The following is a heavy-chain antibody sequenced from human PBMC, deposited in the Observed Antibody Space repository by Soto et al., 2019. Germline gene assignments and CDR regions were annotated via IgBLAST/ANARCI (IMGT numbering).Heavy chain of an antibody. D-gene: IGHD2-2*01. J-gene: IGHJ6*02. Sequence: SVKVSCKASGGTFSSYAISWVRQAPGQGLEWMGGIIPIFGTANYAQKFQGRVTITADESTSTAYMELSSLRSEDTAVYYCARGGLVPAALLRPHGMDVWGQGTTVTVSS. CDR1: GGTFSSYA. CDR3: ARGGLVPAALLRPHGMDV. V-gene: IGHV1-69*13. CDR2: IIPIFGTA.